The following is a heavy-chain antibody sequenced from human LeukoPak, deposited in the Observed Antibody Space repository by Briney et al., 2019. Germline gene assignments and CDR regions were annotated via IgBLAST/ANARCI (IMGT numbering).Heavy chain of an antibody. CDR2: LNSDGSST. D-gene: IGHD3-16*01. V-gene: IGHV3-74*01. Sequence: PGGSLRLSCAASEFTFSSYWMHWVRQAPGKGLVWVSRLNSDGSSTTYADSVKGRFSISRDNSKNTLYLQMNSLRAEDTAVYYCARGPWASFDYWGQGTLVTVSS. CDR3: ARGPWASFDY. J-gene: IGHJ4*02. CDR1: EFTFSSYW.